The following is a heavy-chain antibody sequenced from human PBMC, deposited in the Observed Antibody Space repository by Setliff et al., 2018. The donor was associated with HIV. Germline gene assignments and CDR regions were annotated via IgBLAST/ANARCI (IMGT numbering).Heavy chain of an antibody. CDR2: IKKDGSEI. CDR3: ANLWEVGA. V-gene: IGHV3-7*03. CDR1: GFIFSDSW. D-gene: IGHD1-26*01. J-gene: IGHJ5*02. Sequence: PGGSLRLSCGASGFIFSDSWMDWVRQAPGKGLEWVATIKKDGSEIYYVDSVKGRFTISRDNARTSLYLEMSSLRVEDTAVYLCANLWEVGAWGQGTLVTVSS.